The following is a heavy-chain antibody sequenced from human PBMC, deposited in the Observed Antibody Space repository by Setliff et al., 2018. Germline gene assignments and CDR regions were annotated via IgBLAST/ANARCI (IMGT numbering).Heavy chain of an antibody. CDR2: INPSGGLT. D-gene: IGHD3-3*01. CDR3: ARELLFGGVIFGY. J-gene: IGHJ4*02. Sequence: GASVKVSCKASGYTFTSYYMHWVRQAPGQGLEWMGIINPSGGLTSYAQKFQDRVTMTRDTSTSTVYMELSSLRSGDTAMYYCARELLFGGVIFGYWGQGTLVTVSS. CDR1: GYTFTSYY. V-gene: IGHV1-46*01.